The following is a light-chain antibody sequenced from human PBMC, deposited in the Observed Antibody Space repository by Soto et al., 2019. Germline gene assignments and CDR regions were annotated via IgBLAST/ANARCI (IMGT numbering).Light chain of an antibody. CDR2: DVS. CDR1: SSDVGGYNY. CDR3: SSDTSSSTLV. V-gene: IGLV2-14*01. Sequence: QSALTQPASVSGSPGQSITISCTGTSSDVGGYNYVSWYQQHPGKAHKLMIYDVSNRPAGASNRFSGSKSGNTASLTIGGLQAEDEAEYYCSSDTSSSTLVFGGGTKLTVL. J-gene: IGLJ2*01.